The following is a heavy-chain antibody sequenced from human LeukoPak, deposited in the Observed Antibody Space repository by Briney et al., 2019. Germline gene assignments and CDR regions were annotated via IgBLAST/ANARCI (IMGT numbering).Heavy chain of an antibody. CDR1: GGSISSFY. Sequence: PSETLSLTCTVSGGSISSFYWSWIRQPPGKGLEWIGYIYYSGSTNYNPSLKSRVTISVDTSKNQFSLKLSSVTAADTAVYYCARLPSGWQQRAFDIWGQGTMVTVSS. J-gene: IGHJ3*02. CDR3: ARLPSGWQQRAFDI. CDR2: IYYSGST. V-gene: IGHV4-59*08. D-gene: IGHD6-13*01.